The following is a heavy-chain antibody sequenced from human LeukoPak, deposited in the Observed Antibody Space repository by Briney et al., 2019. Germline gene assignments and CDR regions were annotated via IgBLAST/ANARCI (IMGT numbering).Heavy chain of an antibody. D-gene: IGHD6-13*01. CDR1: GFTFSSYA. J-gene: IGHJ5*02. Sequence: GRSLRLSCAASGFTFSSYAMHWVRQAPGKGLEWVAVISYDGGNKYYADSVKGRFTISRDNSKNTLYLQMNSLRAEDTAVYYCARDVGGYSSSWYPPTGFDPWGQGTLVTVSS. V-gene: IGHV3-30-3*01. CDR3: ARDVGGYSSSWYPPTGFDP. CDR2: ISYDGGNK.